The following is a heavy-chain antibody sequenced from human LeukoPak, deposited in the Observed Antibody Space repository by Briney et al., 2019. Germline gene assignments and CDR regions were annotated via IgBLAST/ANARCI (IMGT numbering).Heavy chain of an antibody. Sequence: ASVQVSCQASRYTFTSHGISWVRQAPGQGLEWMGWISAYNGNTNYAQKLQGRVTMPTDTTTSTAYMELRRMRSDDTAVYYCARDGGYCSSTGCYDFYYYGMDVWGQGTLVTVSS. CDR2: ISAYNGNT. CDR1: RYTFTSHG. D-gene: IGHD2-2*03. CDR3: ARDGGYCSSTGCYDFYYYGMDV. V-gene: IGHV1-18*01. J-gene: IGHJ6*02.